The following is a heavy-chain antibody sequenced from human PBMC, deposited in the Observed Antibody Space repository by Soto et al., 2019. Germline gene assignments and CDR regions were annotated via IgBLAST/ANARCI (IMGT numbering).Heavy chain of an antibody. V-gene: IGHV4-59*01. CDR2: IYYSGST. J-gene: IGHJ4*02. D-gene: IGHD3-10*01. Sequence: SETLSLTGPVSGCSISSYYWSWIRQPPGKGLEWIGYIYYSGSTNYNPSLKSRVTISVDTSKNQFSLKLSSVTAADTAVYYCARDRDSRYYFDYWGQGTLVTVSS. CDR3: ARDRDSRYYFDY. CDR1: GCSISSYY.